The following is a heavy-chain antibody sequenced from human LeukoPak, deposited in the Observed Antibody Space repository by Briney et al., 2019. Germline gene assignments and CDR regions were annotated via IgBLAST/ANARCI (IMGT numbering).Heavy chain of an antibody. CDR2: ISSSSSYI. Sequence: GGSLRLSCAASGFTFSSYSMNWVRQAPGKGLEWVSSISSSSSYIYYADSVKGRFTISRDNAKNSLYLQMNSLRAEDTAVYYCASRDGYNSPFDYWGQGTLVTVSS. D-gene: IGHD5-24*01. CDR3: ASRDGYNSPFDY. J-gene: IGHJ4*02. V-gene: IGHV3-21*01. CDR1: GFTFSSYS.